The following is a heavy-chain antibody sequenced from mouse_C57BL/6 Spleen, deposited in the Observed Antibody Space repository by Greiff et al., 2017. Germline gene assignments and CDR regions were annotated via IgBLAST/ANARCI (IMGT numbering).Heavy chain of an antibody. CDR3: ARKEGGYYDYFDY. V-gene: IGHV1-82*01. CDR2: IYPGDGDT. Sequence: QVQLKESGPELVKPGASVKISCKASGYAFSSSWMNWVKQRPGKGLEWIGRIYPGDGDTNYNGKFKGKATLAADKSSSTAYMQLSSLTSEDSAVYFCARKEGGYYDYFDYWGQGTTLTVSS. CDR1: GYAFSSSW. D-gene: IGHD2-3*01. J-gene: IGHJ2*01.